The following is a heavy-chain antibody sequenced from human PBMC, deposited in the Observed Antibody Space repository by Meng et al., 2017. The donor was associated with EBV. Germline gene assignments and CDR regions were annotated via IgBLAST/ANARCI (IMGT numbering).Heavy chain of an antibody. Sequence: QVHVVQSGAEVKKPGASVKVSCKASGYTFTSYDINWVRQATGQGLEWMGWMNPNSGNTGYAQKFQGRVTMTRNTSISTAYMELSSLRSEDTAVYYCARGPYYYDSSGYYYGEFDPWGQGTLVTVSS. D-gene: IGHD3-22*01. V-gene: IGHV1-8*01. J-gene: IGHJ5*02. CDR1: GYTFTSYD. CDR3: ARGPYYYDSSGYYYGEFDP. CDR2: MNPNSGNT.